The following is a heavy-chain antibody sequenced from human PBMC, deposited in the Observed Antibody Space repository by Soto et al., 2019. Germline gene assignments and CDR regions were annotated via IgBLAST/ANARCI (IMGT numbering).Heavy chain of an antibody. Sequence: QVQLVQSGAEVKKPGASVKVSCKASGYTFTSYDINWVRQATGQGLEWMGWMNPNSGNTGYAQKFQGRVTMTRNTSXXTXYXXLSSLRSEDTAVYYCAREGYYYDSSGYYIHYGMDVWGQGTTVTVSS. J-gene: IGHJ6*02. CDR2: MNPNSGNT. CDR1: GYTFTSYD. D-gene: IGHD3-22*01. CDR3: AREGYYYDSSGYYIHYGMDV. V-gene: IGHV1-8*01.